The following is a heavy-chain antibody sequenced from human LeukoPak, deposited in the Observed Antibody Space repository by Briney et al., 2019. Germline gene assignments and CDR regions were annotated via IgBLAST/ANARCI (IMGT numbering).Heavy chain of an antibody. CDR1: GGSISSSSYY. D-gene: IGHD2-15*01. Sequence: SETLSLTCTVSGGSISSSSYYWGWIRQPPGKGLEWIGSIYYSGSSYYNPSLKSRVTISVDTSKNQFSLKLSSVTAADTALYYCARVNVVVVAATHYFDYWGQGTLVTVSS. CDR3: ARVNVVVVAATHYFDY. V-gene: IGHV4-39*07. J-gene: IGHJ4*02. CDR2: IYYSGSS.